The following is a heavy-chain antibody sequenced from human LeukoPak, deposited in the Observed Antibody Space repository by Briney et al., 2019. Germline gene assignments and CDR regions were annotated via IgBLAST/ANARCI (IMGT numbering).Heavy chain of an antibody. V-gene: IGHV3-15*01. J-gene: IGHJ6*03. D-gene: IGHD3-3*01. Sequence: GGSLRLSCAASGFTFSNAWMSWVRQAPGKGLEWVGRIKSKTDGGTTDYAAPVKGRFTISRDDSKNTLYLQMNSLKTEDTAVYYCTTHDFGYYYYYMDVWGKGTTVTVSS. CDR3: TTHDFGYYYYYMDV. CDR2: IKSKTDGGTT. CDR1: GFTFSNAW.